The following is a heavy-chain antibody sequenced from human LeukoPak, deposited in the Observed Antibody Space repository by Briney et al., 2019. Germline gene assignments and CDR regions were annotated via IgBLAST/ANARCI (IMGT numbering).Heavy chain of an antibody. CDR1: GFTFSDYY. J-gene: IGHJ4*02. CDR3: ARVSRGEQLVFHY. D-gene: IGHD6-13*01. V-gene: IGHV3-11*01. Sequence: PGRSLRLSCAVSGFTFSDYYMSWIRQAPGKGLEWVSYISSSGSTIYYADSVKGRFTISRDNAKNSLYLQMNSLRAEDTAVYYCARVSRGEQLVFHYWGQGTLVTVSS. CDR2: ISSSGSTI.